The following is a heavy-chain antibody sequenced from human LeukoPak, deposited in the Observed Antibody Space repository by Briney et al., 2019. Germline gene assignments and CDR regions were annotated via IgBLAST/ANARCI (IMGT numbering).Heavy chain of an antibody. D-gene: IGHD6-13*01. V-gene: IGHV4-4*07. J-gene: IGHJ3*02. CDR3: ARESMAADGGAFDI. CDR2: IYGSGST. Sequence: SETLSLTCTVSGGSISGYYWIWIRQPAGKGLEWIGRIYGSGSTDYNPSLKGRVTVPVHTSKNQFSLKLSSVTAADTAVYFCARESMAADGGAFDIWGQGTMVTASS. CDR1: GGSISGYY.